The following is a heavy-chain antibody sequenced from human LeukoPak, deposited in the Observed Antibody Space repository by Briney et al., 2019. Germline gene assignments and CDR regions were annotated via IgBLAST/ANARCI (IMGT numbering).Heavy chain of an antibody. CDR3: ARSTEWFADY. J-gene: IGHJ4*02. V-gene: IGHV3-48*01. CDR2: ITSDRNTI. D-gene: IGHD3-3*01. CDR1: GFDYSVYS. Sequence: PGGSLRLSCAASGFDYSVYSMNWVCQAPGKELEWISYITSDRNTIYYADSVRGRFTISRDNAKKSVYLELSNLRADDTAMYYCARSTEWFADYWGQGTLVTVSS.